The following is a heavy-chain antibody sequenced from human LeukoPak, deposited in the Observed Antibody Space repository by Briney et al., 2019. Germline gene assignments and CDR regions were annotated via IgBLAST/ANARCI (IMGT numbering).Heavy chain of an antibody. J-gene: IGHJ5*02. CDR3: ARLTGYSAWFDP. CDR1: GVSISNYY. CDR2: IHYSGST. D-gene: IGHD3-9*01. V-gene: IGHV4-59*01. Sequence: SETLSLTCTVSGVSISNYYWSWIRQPPGKGLEWIGYIHYSGSTSYNPSLKSRVTISVDTSKNQFSLKLSSVTAADTAMYYCARLTGYSAWFDPWGQGTLVTVSS.